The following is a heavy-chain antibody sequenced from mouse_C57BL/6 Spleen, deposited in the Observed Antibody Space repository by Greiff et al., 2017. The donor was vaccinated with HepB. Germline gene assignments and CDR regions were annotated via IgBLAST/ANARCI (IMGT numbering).Heavy chain of an antibody. CDR2: INPSNGGT. CDR3: SYGSSYGWYFDV. J-gene: IGHJ1*03. CDR1: GYTFTSYW. Sequence: QVQLQQPGTELVKPGASVKLSCKASGYTFTSYWVHWVKQRPGQGLEWIGNINPSNGGTNYNEKFKSKATLTVDKSSSTAYMQLSSLTSEDSAVYYCSYGSSYGWYFDVWGTGTTVTVSS. V-gene: IGHV1-53*01. D-gene: IGHD1-1*01.